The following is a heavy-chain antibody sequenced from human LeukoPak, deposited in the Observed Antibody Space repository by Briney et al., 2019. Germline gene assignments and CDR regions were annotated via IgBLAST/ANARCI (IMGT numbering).Heavy chain of an antibody. D-gene: IGHD6-13*01. CDR3: ARLSQQLVEGYWYFDL. V-gene: IGHV4-59*08. CDR2: IYYSGST. Sequence: SETLSLTCTVSGGSISSYYWSWIRQPPGKGLEWIGYIYYSGSTNYNPSLKSRVTISVDTSKNQFSLKLSSVTAADTAVYYCARLSQQLVEGYWYFDLWGRGTLVTVSS. CDR1: GGSISSYY. J-gene: IGHJ2*01.